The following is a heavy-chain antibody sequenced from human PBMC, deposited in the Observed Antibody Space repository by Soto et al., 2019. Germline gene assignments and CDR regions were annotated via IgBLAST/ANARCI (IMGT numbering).Heavy chain of an antibody. CDR3: ARDRKQSGYSFGSVMRYYYYCMDV. D-gene: IGHD5-18*01. V-gene: IGHV4-31*03. J-gene: IGHJ6*04. CDR2: IYYSGST. CDR1: GGSISSGGYY. Sequence: PSVTLSLTCTVSGGSISSGGYYWSWIRQHPGKGLEWIGYIYYSGSTYYNPSLKSRVTISVDTSKNQFSLKLSSVTAADTAVYYCARDRKQSGYSFGSVMRYYYYCMDVCDKGPTGTVSS.